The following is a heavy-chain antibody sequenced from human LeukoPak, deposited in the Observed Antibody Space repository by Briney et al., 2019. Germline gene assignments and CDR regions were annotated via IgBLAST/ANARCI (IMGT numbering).Heavy chain of an antibody. CDR3: VQRGNTYYHIWTGYQYNWFDP. V-gene: IGHV2-5*02. CDR1: GFSLSTTGVG. Sequence: SGPTLVNPTQTLTLTCTFSGFSLSTTGVGVGWIRQPPGKALEWLALIYGDDDKRYSTTLNSRLTITKDNSKNQVVLTMTHMDPVDTATYYCVQRGNTYYHIWTGYQYNWFDPWGQGNPVTVSP. J-gene: IGHJ5*02. D-gene: IGHD3-9*01. CDR2: IYGDDDK.